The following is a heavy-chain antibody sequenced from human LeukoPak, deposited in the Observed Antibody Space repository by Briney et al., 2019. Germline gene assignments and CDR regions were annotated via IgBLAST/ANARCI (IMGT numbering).Heavy chain of an antibody. D-gene: IGHD4-17*01. CDR1: GFTFSSYA. V-gene: IGHV3-64*04. CDR2: ISSNGGGT. J-gene: IGHJ4*02. CDR3: ARLVIDYGDRRLDY. Sequence: GGSLRLSCSASGFTFSSYAMHWVRQAPGKGLEYVSAISSNGGGTYYADSVKGRFTISRDNSKNTLYLQMNSLRAEDTAVYYCARLVIDYGDRRLDYWGQGTLVTVSS.